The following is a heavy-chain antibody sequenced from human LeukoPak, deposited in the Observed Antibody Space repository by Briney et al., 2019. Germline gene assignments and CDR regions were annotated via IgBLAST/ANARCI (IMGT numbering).Heavy chain of an antibody. Sequence: GGSLRLSCVVSGFTFNKFAMTWVRQAPGKGLEWISTISDYSGTNTYYAASVKGRFTISRDNSKDTLYLQMNSLRDEDTARYYCAKDRGYGSGREFDHWGQGILVTVSS. D-gene: IGHD6-19*01. J-gene: IGHJ4*02. CDR3: AKDRGYGSGREFDH. CDR2: ISDYSGTNT. CDR1: GFTFNKFA. V-gene: IGHV3-23*01.